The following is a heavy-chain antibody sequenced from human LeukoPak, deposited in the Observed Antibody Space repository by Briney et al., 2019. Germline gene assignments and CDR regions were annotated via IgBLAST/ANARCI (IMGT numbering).Heavy chain of an antibody. CDR2: IFWNDDK. CDR1: GFSLSTGGVG. V-gene: IGHV2-5*01. D-gene: IGHD3-10*01. Sequence: SGPTLVDPTQTRTLTCTFSGFSLSTGGVGVGWIRQPQGKPREWLALIFWNDDKRYIPSLKSRLTITKDTYKNQVVLTMTKVDHVDTATYYCAHQYYDGSGSSNFDYWGQGTLVTVS. J-gene: IGHJ4*02. CDR3: AHQYYDGSGSSNFDY.